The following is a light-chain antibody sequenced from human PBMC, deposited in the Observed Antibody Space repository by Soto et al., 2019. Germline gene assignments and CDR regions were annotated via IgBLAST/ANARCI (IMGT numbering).Light chain of an antibody. V-gene: IGKV4-1*01. CDR1: QSVLYSSTNKNY. CDR3: QQYYSTPRT. CDR2: WAS. J-gene: IGKJ1*01. Sequence: DIVMPQSPESLAVSLGERANINCKSSQSVLYSSTNKNYLAWYQQKPGQPPKLLIYWASTRESGVPDRFSGSGSVTDFTLTISSLQAEDVAVYYCQQYYSTPRTVGQGTKVEIK.